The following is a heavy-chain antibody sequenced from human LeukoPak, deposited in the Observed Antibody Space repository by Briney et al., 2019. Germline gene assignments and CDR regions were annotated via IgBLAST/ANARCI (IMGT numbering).Heavy chain of an antibody. V-gene: IGHV4-59*11. CDR1: GDSIGSHY. CDR2: IFYVGST. J-gene: IGHJ3*02. CDR3: ARDYYDSRGEAFDI. D-gene: IGHD3-22*01. Sequence: SETLSLTCTVSGDSIGSHYWSWIRQSPGKGLEWIGYIFYVGSTNYNPSPKSRVTISVDTSKNQFSLKLNSVTAADTAVYYCARDYYDSRGEAFDIWGQGTMVTVSS.